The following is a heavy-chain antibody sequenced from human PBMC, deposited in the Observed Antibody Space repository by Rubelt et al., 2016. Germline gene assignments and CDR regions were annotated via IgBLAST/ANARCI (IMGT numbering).Heavy chain of an antibody. V-gene: IGHV1-2*04. CDR2: INPNSGGT. CDR1: GYTFTGYY. Sequence: SGAEVKKPGASVKVSCKASGYTFTGYYMHWVRQAPGQGLEWMGWINPNSGGTNYAQKFQGWVTMTRDTSISTAYMELSRLRSDDTAGYYFARGERPMTTVTTSVDYYYYYGMDVWGQGTTVTVSS. CDR3: ARGERPMTTVTTSVDYYYYYGMDV. D-gene: IGHD4-17*01. J-gene: IGHJ6*02.